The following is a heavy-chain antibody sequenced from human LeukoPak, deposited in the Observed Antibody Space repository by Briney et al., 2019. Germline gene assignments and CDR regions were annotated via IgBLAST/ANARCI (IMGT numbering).Heavy chain of an antibody. D-gene: IGHD3-10*01. J-gene: IGHJ4*02. CDR1: GFTFSNAW. Sequence: GGSLRLSCAASGFTFSNAWMSWVRQAPGKGLEWVGRIKSKTDGGTTDYAAPVKGRFTISRDDSKNTLYLQMNSLKTEDTAVYYCTVMVGSGRYYFDYWGQGTLVTVSS. CDR2: IKSKTDGGTT. V-gene: IGHV3-15*01. CDR3: TVMVGSGRYYFDY.